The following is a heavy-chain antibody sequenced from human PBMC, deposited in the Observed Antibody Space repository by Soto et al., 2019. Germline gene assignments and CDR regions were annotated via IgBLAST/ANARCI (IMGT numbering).Heavy chain of an antibody. CDR3: AKDRYLDHDSRGYLFDN. CDR2: ISRYGDFT. Sequence: EVQLLESGGDLIQPGGSLRLSCAASGFTFNIYAMTWVRQAPGKGLEWVSAISRYGDFTYYADSVEGRFTISRDNSKNPLYLPMNSLRAEDTAVYYCAKDRYLDHDSRGYLFDNWGQGTLVTVSS. V-gene: IGHV3-23*01. CDR1: GFTFNIYA. D-gene: IGHD3-22*01. J-gene: IGHJ4*02.